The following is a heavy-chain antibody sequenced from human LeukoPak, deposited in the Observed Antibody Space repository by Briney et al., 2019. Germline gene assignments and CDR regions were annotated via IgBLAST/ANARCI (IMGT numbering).Heavy chain of an antibody. D-gene: IGHD2-15*01. CDR2: IYYSGST. J-gene: IGHJ6*03. V-gene: IGHV4-59*01. CDR3: ARVTCSGGSCYSWTDYYYYYMDV. Sequence: KASETLSLTCTVSGGSISSYYWSWIRQPPGKGLEWIGYIYYSGSTNYNPSLKSRVTISVDTSKNQFSLKLSSVTAADTAVYYCARVTCSGGSCYSWTDYYYYYMDVWGKGTTVTVSS. CDR1: GGSISSYY.